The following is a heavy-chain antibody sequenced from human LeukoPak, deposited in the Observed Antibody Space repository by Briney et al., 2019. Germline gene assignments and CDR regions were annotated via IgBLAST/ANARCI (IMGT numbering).Heavy chain of an antibody. CDR2: ISCHNGDT. V-gene: IGHV1-18*04. Sequence: ASVKVSCKASGYTFTSNGITWVRQAPGQGLEWVGWISCHNGDTRYAQKFQGRVTVTKDTSTSTVYMELRSLRSDDTAVYYCARGIVVVPAANLYYYYYYMDVWGKGTTVTISS. CDR1: GYTFTSNG. J-gene: IGHJ6*03. D-gene: IGHD2-2*01. CDR3: ARGIVVVPAANLYYYYYYMDV.